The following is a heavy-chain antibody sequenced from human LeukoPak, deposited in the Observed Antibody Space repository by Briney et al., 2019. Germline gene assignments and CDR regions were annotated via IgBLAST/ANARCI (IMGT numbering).Heavy chain of an antibody. CDR1: VFTLSSNY. CDR3: ARHLSGDDI. V-gene: IGHV3-53*01. J-gene: IGHJ3*02. Sequence: GGSLRLSCAASVFTLSSNYMSWVRQAPGKGLEWGSIIYSSGSTYYADSVKGRFTISRDNSKNTMYLQMNSLREEDTAVYYCARHLSGDDIWGQGTMVTVSS. CDR2: IYSSGST. D-gene: IGHD4-17*01.